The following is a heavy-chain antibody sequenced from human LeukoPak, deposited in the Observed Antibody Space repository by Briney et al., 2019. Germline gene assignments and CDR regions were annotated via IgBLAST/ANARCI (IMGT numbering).Heavy chain of an antibody. CDR2: IYYSGST. Sequence: SGTPSLPCTVSGVSLSRGSYFWGWGRPPPRKGPGWVGYIYYSGSTDQNPSLKSRVFISIDTAKNQFSLKLSSVTAADTAVYYCARGGTTGGDYYGMDVWGQGTTATVSS. CDR3: ARGGTTGGDYYGMDV. J-gene: IGHJ6*02. CDR1: GVSLSRGSYF. V-gene: IGHV4-30-4*01. D-gene: IGHD1-1*01.